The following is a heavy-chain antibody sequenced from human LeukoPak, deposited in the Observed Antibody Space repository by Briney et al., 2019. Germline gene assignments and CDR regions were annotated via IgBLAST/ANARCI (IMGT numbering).Heavy chain of an antibody. CDR3: ARSSGSYYAGFDY. Sequence: QPGGSLRLSCAASGFTFSDYYMSWIRQAPGKGLEWVAVIWYDGSNKYYADSVKGRFTISRDNSKNTLYLQMNSLRAEDTAVYYCARSSGSYYAGFDYWGQGTLVTVSS. CDR2: IWYDGSNK. V-gene: IGHV3-33*08. D-gene: IGHD1-26*01. J-gene: IGHJ4*02. CDR1: GFTFSDYY.